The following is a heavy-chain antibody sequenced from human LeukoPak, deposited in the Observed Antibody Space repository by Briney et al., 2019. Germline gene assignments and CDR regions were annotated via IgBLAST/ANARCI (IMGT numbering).Heavy chain of an antibody. D-gene: IGHD4-23*01. J-gene: IGHJ4*02. CDR3: AGDSSGQDGGNRH. Sequence: GGSLRLSCAASGFTFSSYGMHWVRQAPGKGLEWVAVISYDGSNKYYADSVKGRFTISRDNSKNTLYLQMDSLRVEDTAVYYCAGDSSGQDGGNRHWGQGTLVTVSS. CDR1: GFTFSSYG. CDR2: ISYDGSNK. V-gene: IGHV3-30*03.